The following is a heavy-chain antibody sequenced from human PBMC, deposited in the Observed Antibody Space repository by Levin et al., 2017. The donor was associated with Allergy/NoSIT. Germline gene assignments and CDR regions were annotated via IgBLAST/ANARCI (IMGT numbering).Heavy chain of an antibody. V-gene: IGHV4-4*07. J-gene: IGHJ6*02. CDR3: ARVDCSSTSCRHYYGMDV. D-gene: IGHD2-2*01. Sequence: SQTLSLPCTVSGGSISSYYWSWIRQPAGKGLEWIGRIYTSGSTNYNPSLKSRVTMSVDTSKNQFSLKLSSVTAADTAVYYCARVDCSSTSCRHYYGMDVWGQGTTVTVSS. CDR1: GGSISSYY. CDR2: IYTSGST.